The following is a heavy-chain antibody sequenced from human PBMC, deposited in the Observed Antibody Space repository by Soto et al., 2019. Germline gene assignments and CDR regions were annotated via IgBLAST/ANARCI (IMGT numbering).Heavy chain of an antibody. Sequence: QVQLVGSGGGVVQPGRSLRLSCAASGFTFSSYGMHWVRQAPGKGLEWVAVISYDGSNKYYADSVKGRFTISRDNSKNPLYLQMNSLRAEDTAVYYCAKEGGCSSTSCYYYYGMDVWGQGTTVTVSS. CDR3: AKEGGCSSTSCYYYYGMDV. D-gene: IGHD2-2*01. J-gene: IGHJ6*02. CDR1: GFTFSSYG. V-gene: IGHV3-30*18. CDR2: ISYDGSNK.